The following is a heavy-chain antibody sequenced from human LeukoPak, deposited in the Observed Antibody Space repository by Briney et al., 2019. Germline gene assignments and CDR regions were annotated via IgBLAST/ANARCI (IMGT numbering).Heavy chain of an antibody. CDR2: ISSSGSTI. D-gene: IGHD5-18*01. CDR3: ARDGGYGSLYYYYYGMDV. V-gene: IGHV3-11*01. Sequence: LSLTCTVSGGSISSYYWSWIRQAPGKGLEWVSYISSSGSTIYYADSVKGRFTISRDNAKNSLYLQMNSLRAEDTAVYYCARDGGYGSLYYYYYGMDVWGQGTTVTVSS. J-gene: IGHJ6*02. CDR1: GGSISSYY.